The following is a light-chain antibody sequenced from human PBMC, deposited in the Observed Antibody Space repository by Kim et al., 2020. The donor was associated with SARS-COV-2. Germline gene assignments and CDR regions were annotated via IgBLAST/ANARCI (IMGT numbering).Light chain of an antibody. CDR3: QQRSDWPIT. J-gene: IGKJ5*01. Sequence: EIVLTQSPATLCLSPGERATLSCRASQSVSSNLAWYQQKPGQAPRLLIYDASKRAPGIPARFSGSGSGTDFSLTITSLEFEDSAVYYCQQRSDWPITFGQGTRLEIK. CDR2: DAS. CDR1: QSVSSN. V-gene: IGKV3-11*01.